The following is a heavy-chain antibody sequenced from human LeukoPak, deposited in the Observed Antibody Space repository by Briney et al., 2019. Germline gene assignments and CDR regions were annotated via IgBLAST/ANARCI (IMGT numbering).Heavy chain of an antibody. CDR2: IYHSGST. J-gene: IGHJ6*03. V-gene: IGHV4-38-2*02. D-gene: IGHD1-1*01. CDR1: GGSISSHY. CDR3: ARDLYNWGNYYYYMDV. Sequence: SETLSLTCTVSGGSISSHYWSWIRQPPGKGLEWIGSIYHSGSTYYNPSLKSRVTISVDTSKNQFSLKLSSVTAADTAVYYCARDLYNWGNYYYYMDVWGKGTTVTVSS.